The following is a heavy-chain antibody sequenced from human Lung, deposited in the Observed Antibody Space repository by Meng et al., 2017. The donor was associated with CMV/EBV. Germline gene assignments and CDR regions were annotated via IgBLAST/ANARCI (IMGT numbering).Heavy chain of an antibody. V-gene: IGHV3-21*01. CDR1: GFIFSDYS. CDR2: ISSSSIHI. J-gene: IGHJ4*02. CDR3: ENAMRDYGELLEY. Sequence: ESXKISXTASGFIFSDYSMSWVRQAPGKGLEWVSSISSSSIHIYYADSTKGRFTISRDNSKNTVYLQRNSLRVEDTAVYYCENAMRDYGELLEYWGQGPLVTVSS. D-gene: IGHD1-26*01.